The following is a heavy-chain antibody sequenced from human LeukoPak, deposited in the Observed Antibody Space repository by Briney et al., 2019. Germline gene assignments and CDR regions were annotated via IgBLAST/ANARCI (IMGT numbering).Heavy chain of an antibody. CDR1: GHTLSRYR. CDR2: IYQGGGKK. Sequence: GASLTLSCALCGHTLSRYRVRWLRQATGKGLEWVANIYQGGGKKHYVDSVRGRFSISRDNAENSLFLQMNSLSGEDTAVYFCAREGSFEYHYLDNWGEGTLVTVSS. J-gene: IGHJ4*02. CDR3: AREGSFEYHYLDN. V-gene: IGHV3-7*01. D-gene: IGHD2-2*01.